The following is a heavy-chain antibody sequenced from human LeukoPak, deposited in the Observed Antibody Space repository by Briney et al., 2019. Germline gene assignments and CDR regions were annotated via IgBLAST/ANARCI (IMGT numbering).Heavy chain of an antibody. CDR2: ITTYNGNT. Sequence: GASVKVSCKASGYTLTSYPISWVRQAPGQGLEWMGWITTYNGNTKYAQKLQGRVTMTTDTSTSTVYMDLRGLRSDDTAVYYCARGYDYGDYVGDFDYWGQGTLVTVSS. D-gene: IGHD4-17*01. V-gene: IGHV1-18*01. CDR1: GYTLTSYP. J-gene: IGHJ4*02. CDR3: ARGYDYGDYVGDFDY.